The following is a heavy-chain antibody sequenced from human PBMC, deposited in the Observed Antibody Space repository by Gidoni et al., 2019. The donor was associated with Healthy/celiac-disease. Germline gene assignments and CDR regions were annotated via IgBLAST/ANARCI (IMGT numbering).Heavy chain of an antibody. D-gene: IGHD1-26*01. CDR2: INHSGST. J-gene: IGHJ4*02. Sequence: QVQLQQWGAGLLKPSETLSLTCAVYGGSFSGYYWSWIRQPPGKGLEWIGEINHSGSTNYNPSLKSRVTISVDTSKNQFSLKLSSVTAADTAVYYCARRSGSYYVGRFDYWDQGTLVTVSS. CDR3: ARRSGSYYVGRFDY. V-gene: IGHV4-34*01. CDR1: GGSFSGYY.